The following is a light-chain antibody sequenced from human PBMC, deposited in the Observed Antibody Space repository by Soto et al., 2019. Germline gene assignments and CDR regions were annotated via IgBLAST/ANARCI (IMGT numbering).Light chain of an antibody. Sequence: DIQMTQSPSSLSASVGDRVTITCRASLGIRNDLGWYQHKPGKAPKRLIYAASSLQSGVPSRFSGSGSWTEFTLTISSLQPEDFATYYCQQSYITPRTVGQGTKVDI. J-gene: IGKJ1*01. CDR1: LGIRND. CDR3: QQSYITPRT. CDR2: AAS. V-gene: IGKV1-17*01.